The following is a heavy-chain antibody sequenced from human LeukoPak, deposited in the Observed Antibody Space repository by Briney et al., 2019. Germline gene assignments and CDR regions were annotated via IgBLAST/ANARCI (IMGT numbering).Heavy chain of an antibody. CDR2: IYYSGST. J-gene: IGHJ4*02. D-gene: IGHD3-10*01. Sequence: TSETLSLTCTVSGGSISSSSYYWGWIRQPPGKGLEWIGSIYYSGSTYYNPSLKSRVTISVDTSKNQFSLKLSSVTAADTAVYYCARHVSRDAKRGLDYWGQGTLVTVSS. V-gene: IGHV4-39*07. CDR3: ARHVSRDAKRGLDY. CDR1: GGSISSSSYY.